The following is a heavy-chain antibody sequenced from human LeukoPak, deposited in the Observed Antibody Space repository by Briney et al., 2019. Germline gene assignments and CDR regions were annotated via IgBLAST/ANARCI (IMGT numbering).Heavy chain of an antibody. CDR1: GGSISSSSYY. CDR3: ARLMAVAGTYYFDY. J-gene: IGHJ4*02. D-gene: IGHD6-19*01. CDR2: IYYSG. V-gene: IGHV4-39*01. Sequence: PSETLSLTCTVSGGSISSSSYYWGWIRQPPGKGLEWIGTIYYSGSLKSRVTISVDTSKNQFSLKLSSVTAADTAVYYCARLMAVAGTYYFDYWGQGTLVTVPS.